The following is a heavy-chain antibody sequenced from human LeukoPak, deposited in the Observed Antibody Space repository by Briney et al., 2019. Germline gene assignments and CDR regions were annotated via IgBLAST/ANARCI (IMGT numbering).Heavy chain of an antibody. D-gene: IGHD2-15*01. J-gene: IGHJ4*02. CDR1: GFIFSGSA. CDR2: IRSKANSYAT. V-gene: IGHV3-73*01. Sequence: GSLRLSCAASGFIFSGSAMHWVRQASGKGLEWVGRIRSKANSYATAYAASVKGRFTISRDDSKNTAYLQMNSLKTEDTAVYYCTRHQGAGGSGVDYWGQGTLVTVSS. CDR3: TRHQGAGGSGVDY.